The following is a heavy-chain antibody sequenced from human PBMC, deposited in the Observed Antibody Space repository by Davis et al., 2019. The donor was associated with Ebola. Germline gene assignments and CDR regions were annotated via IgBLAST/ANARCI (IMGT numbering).Heavy chain of an antibody. CDR1: GGSISSSSYY. V-gene: IGHV4-39*07. Sequence: SETLSLTCTVPGGSISSSSYYWGWIRQPPGKGLEWIGSIYYSGSTYYNPSLKSRVTISVDRSKNQFSLKLSSVTAADTAVYYCARTFDYWGQGTLVTVSS. CDR2: IYYSGST. CDR3: ARTFDY. J-gene: IGHJ4*02.